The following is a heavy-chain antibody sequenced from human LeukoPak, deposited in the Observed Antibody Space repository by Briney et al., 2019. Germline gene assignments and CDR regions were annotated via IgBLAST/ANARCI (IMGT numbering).Heavy chain of an antibody. Sequence: GGSLRLSCAASGFTFSSYSMHWVRQAPGKGLEWVSYISSSSSTIYYADSVKGRFTISRDNAKNSLYLQMNSLRDEDTAVYYCARAGGTLDYGDYGGVSLDYWGQGTLVTVSS. V-gene: IGHV3-48*02. CDR2: ISSSSSTI. D-gene: IGHD4-17*01. J-gene: IGHJ4*02. CDR3: ARAGGTLDYGDYGGVSLDY. CDR1: GFTFSSYS.